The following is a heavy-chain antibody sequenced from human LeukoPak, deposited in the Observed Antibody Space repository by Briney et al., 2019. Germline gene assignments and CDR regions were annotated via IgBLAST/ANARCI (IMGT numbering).Heavy chain of an antibody. CDR1: GGSVSSGSYY. V-gene: IGHV4-61*01. D-gene: IGHD2-15*01. Sequence: KPSETLSLTCTVSGGSVSSGSYYWSWLRQPPGKGLEWIGYVYYSGNTNYNPSLTSRVTISVDTSKNQFSLKLSSLTAADTAVYYCARDTEYCTGGNCYHNYFDYWGQGTLVTVSS. J-gene: IGHJ4*02. CDR3: ARDTEYCTGGNCYHNYFDY. CDR2: VYYSGNT.